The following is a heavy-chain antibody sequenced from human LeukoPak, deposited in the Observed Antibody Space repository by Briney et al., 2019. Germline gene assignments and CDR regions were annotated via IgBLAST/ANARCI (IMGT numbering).Heavy chain of an antibody. V-gene: IGHV3-74*01. J-gene: IGHJ5*02. Sequence: AGGSLRLSCAASGFTFSSFWMHWVRQAPGKGLLWVSRINGDGSGTAYADSVKGRFTISRDNAKNTLYLQMNSLRDEATVVYFCAREGGKYDEFDTWGQGIQVTVSS. CDR2: INGDGSGT. CDR3: AREGGKYDEFDT. CDR1: GFTFSSFW. D-gene: IGHD3-3*01.